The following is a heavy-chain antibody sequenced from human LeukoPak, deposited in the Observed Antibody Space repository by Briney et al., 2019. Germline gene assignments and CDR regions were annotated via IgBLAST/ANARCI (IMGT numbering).Heavy chain of an antibody. CDR1: GGSISSYY. V-gene: IGHV4-4*07. D-gene: IGHD1-14*01. Sequence: SETLSLTCTVSGGSISSYYWSWIRQPAGKGLEWIGRIYTSGSTNYNPSLKSRVTISVDTSNNQFSLKLSSVTAADTAVYYCARSFPDEAFDIWGQGTMVTVSS. J-gene: IGHJ3*02. CDR3: ARSFPDEAFDI. CDR2: IYTSGST.